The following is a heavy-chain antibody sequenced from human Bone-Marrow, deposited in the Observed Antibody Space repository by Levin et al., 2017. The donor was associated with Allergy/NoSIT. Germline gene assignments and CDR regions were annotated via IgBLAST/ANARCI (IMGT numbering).Heavy chain of an antibody. V-gene: IGHV1-46*01. J-gene: IGHJ4*02. CDR2: ISPPVGST. D-gene: IGHD3-9*01. Sequence: KSGESLKISCKTSGYTFTHYYIHWVRQAPGQGLEWMGIISPPVGSTSYAQKFQGRVTMTRDTSTTTVYLELSSLTSEDTAVYNCARGDSRGGYSVLTAYNNAFFDYWGQGTLVTVSS. CDR1: GYTFTHYY. CDR3: ARGDSRGGYSVLTAYNNAFFDY.